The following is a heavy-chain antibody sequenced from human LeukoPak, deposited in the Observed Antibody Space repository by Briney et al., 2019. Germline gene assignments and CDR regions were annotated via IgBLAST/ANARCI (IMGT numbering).Heavy chain of an antibody. D-gene: IGHD3-3*01. J-gene: IGHJ6*03. V-gene: IGHV1-24*01. CDR3: ATAFWSGYYYYMDV. CDR1: GYTLTELS. Sequence: GASVEVSCKVSGYTLTELSMHWVRQAPGKGLEWMGGFDPEDGETIYAQKFQGRVTMTEDTSTDTAYMELSSLRSEDTAVYYCATAFWSGYYYYMDVWGKGTTVTVSS. CDR2: FDPEDGET.